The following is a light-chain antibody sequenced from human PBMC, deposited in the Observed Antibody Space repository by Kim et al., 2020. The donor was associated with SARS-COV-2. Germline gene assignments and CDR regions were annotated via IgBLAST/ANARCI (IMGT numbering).Light chain of an antibody. CDR1: SSDGGRYTA. CDR3: CSYAGRYTWI. V-gene: IGLV2-11*03. Sequence: GQSVTTSCPGPSSDGGRYTAGAWYQQHPDKAPKLMISDVTDRPSGVPDRFSGFKAGNAASLTISGLQGEDEADYYCCSYAGRYTWIFGGGTKLTVL. J-gene: IGLJ2*01. CDR2: DVT.